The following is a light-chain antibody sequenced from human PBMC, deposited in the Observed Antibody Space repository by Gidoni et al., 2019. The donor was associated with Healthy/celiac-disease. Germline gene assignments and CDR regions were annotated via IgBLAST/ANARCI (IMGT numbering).Light chain of an antibody. J-gene: IGKJ4*01. Sequence: DIVMTQSPDSLAVSLGERATINCKSSQSVLYSSNNKNYLAWYQQKPGQPPKLLIYWASTRESGVPDRISGSGSGTDFTLTISSLQAEDVAVYYCQQYYSTPPLTFGGXTKVEIK. CDR1: QSVLYSSNNKNY. CDR3: QQYYSTPPLT. CDR2: WAS. V-gene: IGKV4-1*01.